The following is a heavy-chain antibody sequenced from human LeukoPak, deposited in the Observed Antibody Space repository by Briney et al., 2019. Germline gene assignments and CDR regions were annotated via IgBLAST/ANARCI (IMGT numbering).Heavy chain of an antibody. V-gene: IGHV3-21*01. CDR2: ISSSSSYI. Sequence: PGGSLRLSCAASGFTFSSYSMNWVRQAPGKGLEWVSSISSSSSYIYYADSVKGRFTISRDNAKNSLYLQMNSLRAEDTAVYYCARGPNPLYSSVLGHDFYYYYMDVWGKGTTVTVSS. D-gene: IGHD5-18*01. CDR3: ARGPNPLYSSVLGHDFYYYYMDV. CDR1: GFTFSSYS. J-gene: IGHJ6*03.